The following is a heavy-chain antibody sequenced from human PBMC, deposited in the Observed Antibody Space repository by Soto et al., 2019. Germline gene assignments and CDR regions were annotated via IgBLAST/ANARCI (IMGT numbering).Heavy chain of an antibody. J-gene: IGHJ4*02. CDR1: GYTFTSYA. Sequence: ASVKVSCKASGYTFTSYAMHWVRQAPGQRLEWMGWINAGNGNTKYSQKFQGRVTITRDTSASTAYMELSSLRSEDTAVYYCARDGEYYYDSSGYYHHYWGQVPLGTVSS. V-gene: IGHV1-3*01. D-gene: IGHD3-22*01. CDR2: INAGNGNT. CDR3: ARDGEYYYDSSGYYHHY.